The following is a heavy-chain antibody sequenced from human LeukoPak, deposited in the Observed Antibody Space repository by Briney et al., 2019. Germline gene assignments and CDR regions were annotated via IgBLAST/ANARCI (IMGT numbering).Heavy chain of an antibody. D-gene: IGHD3-10*01. V-gene: IGHV1-8*01. CDR3: ARFPGLLWFGELLDAFDI. Sequence: GASVKVSCKASGYTFTSYDINWVRQATGQGLEWTGWMNPNSGNTGYAQKFQGRVTMTRNTSISTAYMELSGLRSEDTAVYYCARFPGLLWFGELLDAFDIWGQGTMVTVSS. J-gene: IGHJ3*02. CDR2: MNPNSGNT. CDR1: GYTFTSYD.